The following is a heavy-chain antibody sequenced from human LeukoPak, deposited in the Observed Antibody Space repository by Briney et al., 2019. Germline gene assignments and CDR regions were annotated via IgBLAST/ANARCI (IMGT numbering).Heavy chain of an antibody. CDR3: ARGHYGLDY. CDR1: GFTFSDHY. CDR2: IHGSGNPI. Sequence: PGGSLRLSCVASGFTFSDHYMSWIRQAPGKGLEWVSYIHGSGNPIYYADSVKGRFTISRDNAKNSLYLQMNSLRAEDTAVYYYARGHYGLDYWGQGTRVTVSS. D-gene: IGHD3-10*01. J-gene: IGHJ4*02. V-gene: IGHV3-11*04.